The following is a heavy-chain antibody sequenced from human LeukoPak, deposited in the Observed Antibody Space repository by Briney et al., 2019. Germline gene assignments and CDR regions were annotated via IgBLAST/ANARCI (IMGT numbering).Heavy chain of an antibody. CDR3: ATMAVAGTWAFDF. CDR1: EFTFSSYN. V-gene: IGHV3-21*01. Sequence: GGSLRLSCAASEFTFSSYNMNWVRQAPGKGLEWVSCISGSGKYIYYADSVKGRFTISRDNAKNSLYLQMNSLRAEDTAVYYCATMAVAGTWAFDFWGQGTMVTVSS. CDR2: ISGSGKYI. J-gene: IGHJ3*01. D-gene: IGHD6-19*01.